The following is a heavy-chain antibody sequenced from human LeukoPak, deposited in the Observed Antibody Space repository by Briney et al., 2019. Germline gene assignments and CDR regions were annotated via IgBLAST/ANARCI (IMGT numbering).Heavy chain of an antibody. CDR2: INLNTGYT. CDR3: AEDVGRTGTNCFDR. J-gene: IGHJ5*02. V-gene: IGHV1-2*02. Sequence: ASVRVSCKPSGDTYTANYLHRVRQAPGQGLEWLGWINLNTGYTKYAQKFQGRVTMTRDTSTSSAFMGLSRLRSDDTAVYFCAEDVGRTGTNCFDRWGQGTLVTVSS. CDR1: GDTYTANY. D-gene: IGHD1-1*01.